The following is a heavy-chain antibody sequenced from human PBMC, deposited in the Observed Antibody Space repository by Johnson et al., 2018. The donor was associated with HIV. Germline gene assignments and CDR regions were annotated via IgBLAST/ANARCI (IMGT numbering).Heavy chain of an antibody. V-gene: IGHV3-7*01. J-gene: IGHJ3*02. CDR1: GFTFSSYW. Sequence: VHLVESGGGLVQPGGSLRLSCAASGFTFSSYWMNWVRQAPGKGLEWVANIKEDVSEKYYVDAVRGRFTISRDNAKNSLYLQMNSLRAEDTAVYYCAREGEPDGFDIWGQGTMVTVSS. CDR3: AREGEPDGFDI. D-gene: IGHD3-16*01. CDR2: IKEDVSEK.